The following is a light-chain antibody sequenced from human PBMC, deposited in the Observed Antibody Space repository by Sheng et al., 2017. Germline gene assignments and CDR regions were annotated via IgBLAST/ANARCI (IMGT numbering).Light chain of an antibody. CDR3: QQYSSSPT. V-gene: IGKV3-20*01. CDR1: QTIVLNY. CDR2: GAS. Sequence: EIVLTQSPGTLSLSPGERATLSCRASQTIVLNYLSWYQQKPGQAPSLLIYGASVRATGIPDRFSGSGSGRDFTLTITRLEPEDFAVYYCQQYSSSPTFGQGTKVEIK. J-gene: IGKJ1*01.